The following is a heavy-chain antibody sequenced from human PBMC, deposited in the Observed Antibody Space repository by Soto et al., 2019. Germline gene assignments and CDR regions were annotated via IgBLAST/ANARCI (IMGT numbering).Heavy chain of an antibody. Sequence: EVQLVESGGGLVQPGGSLRLSCAASGFTFDDYAIHSVRQAPGKGLEWVSGISWNGAATGYVDSVKGRFSISRDNTKNTLYLQMDSLRSEDTAVYYCANLPLYGSGFDCWGQGTLVTVSS. D-gene: IGHD3-10*01. V-gene: IGHV3-9*01. CDR2: ISWNGAAT. CDR1: GFTFDDYA. CDR3: ANLPLYGSGFDC. J-gene: IGHJ4*02.